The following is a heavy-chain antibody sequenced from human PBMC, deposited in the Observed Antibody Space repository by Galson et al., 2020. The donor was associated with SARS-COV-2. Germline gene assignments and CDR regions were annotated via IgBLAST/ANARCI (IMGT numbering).Heavy chain of an antibody. CDR1: GGSISSSSYY. Sequence: SETLSLTCTVSGGSISSSSYYWGWIRQPPGKGLEWIGSIYYSGSTYYNPSLKSRVTISVDTSKNQFSLKLSSVTAADTAVYYCARLQGLITFCGVVIPTDNWFDPWGQGTLVTVSS. J-gene: IGHJ5*02. V-gene: IGHV4-39*07. CDR2: IYYSGST. D-gene: IGHD3-3*01. CDR3: ARLQGLITFCGVVIPTDNWFDP.